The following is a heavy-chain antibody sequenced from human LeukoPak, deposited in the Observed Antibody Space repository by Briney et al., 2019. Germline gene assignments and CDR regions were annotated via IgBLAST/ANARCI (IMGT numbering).Heavy chain of an antibody. V-gene: IGHV5-51*01. Sequence: NAGESLKISCKGSGYSFTSYWIGWVRQMPGKGLEWMGIIYPGDSDTRYSPSFQGQVTISADKSITTAYLQWSRLKASDSAIYYCAGRYTGDFSGDWYFDLWGRGTLVTVSS. CDR1: GYSFTSYW. CDR2: IYPGDSDT. D-gene: IGHD1-26*01. CDR3: AGRYTGDFSGDWYFDL. J-gene: IGHJ2*01.